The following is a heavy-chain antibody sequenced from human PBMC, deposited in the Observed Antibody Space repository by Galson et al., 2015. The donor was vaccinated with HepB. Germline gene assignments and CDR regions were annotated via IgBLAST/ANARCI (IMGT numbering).Heavy chain of an antibody. J-gene: IGHJ6*02. D-gene: IGHD6-13*01. CDR3: AKDRGSSYYYGMDV. V-gene: IGHV3-30*18. CDR2: ISYDGSNR. CDR1: GFTFSIYG. Sequence: SLRLSCAASGFTFSIYGMHWVRQAPGKGLEWVAVISYDGSNRKYVDSVKGRFTISRDNSKNTLYLQMNSLRAEDTAVYYCAKDRGSSYYYGMDVWGQGTTVTVSS.